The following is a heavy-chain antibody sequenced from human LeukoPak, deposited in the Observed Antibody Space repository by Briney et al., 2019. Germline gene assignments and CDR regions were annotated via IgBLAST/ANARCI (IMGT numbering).Heavy chain of an antibody. CDR1: GYSISSGYY. J-gene: IGHJ4*02. V-gene: IGHV4-38-2*02. Sequence: SETLSLTCTVSGYSISSGYYWGWIRQPPGKGREWIGSIYHSGSTYYNPSLKSRVTISVDTSKNQFSLKLSSVTAADTAVYYCAREGRCSSTSCYSTVDYWGQGTLVTVSS. CDR2: IYHSGST. D-gene: IGHD2-2*01. CDR3: AREGRCSSTSCYSTVDY.